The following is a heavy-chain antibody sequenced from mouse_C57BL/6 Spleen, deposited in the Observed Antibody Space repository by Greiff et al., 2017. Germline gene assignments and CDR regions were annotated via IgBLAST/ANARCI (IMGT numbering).Heavy chain of an antibody. CDR2: IYPRSGNT. CDR3: ARRTTQIYDGYYSYWYFDV. J-gene: IGHJ1*03. V-gene: IGHV1-81*01. Sequence: VQLQQSGAELARPGASVKLSCKASGYTFTSYGISWVKQRTGQGLEWIGEIYPRSGNTYYNEKFKGKATLTADKSSSTAYMELRSLTSEDSAVXFCARRTTQIYDGYYSYWYFDVWGTGTTVTVSS. CDR1: GYTFTSYG. D-gene: IGHD2-3*01.